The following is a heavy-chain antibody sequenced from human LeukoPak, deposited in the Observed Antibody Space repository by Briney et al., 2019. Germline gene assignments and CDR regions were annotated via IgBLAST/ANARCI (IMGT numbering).Heavy chain of an antibody. CDR2: ISAAGDT. V-gene: IGHV3-13*01. J-gene: IGHJ4*02. CDR3: VALGDRIY. CDR1: GFTFSSYD. Sequence: GGSLRLSCAASGFTFSSYDMHWVRQATGKGLEWVSAISAAGDTYYLDSVKGRFTISGENAKNSLYLQMNSLRAGDTAVYYCVALGDRIYWGQGTLVTVSS. D-gene: IGHD2-21*02.